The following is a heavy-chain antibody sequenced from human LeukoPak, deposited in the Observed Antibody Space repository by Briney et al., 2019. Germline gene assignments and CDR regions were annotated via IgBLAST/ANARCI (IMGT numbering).Heavy chain of an antibody. CDR1: GDSISSGDYY. CDR3: ARGPYSYDSSGAFDI. D-gene: IGHD3-22*01. CDR2: ISGSGST. J-gene: IGHJ3*02. V-gene: IGHV4-61*02. Sequence: SETLSLICTVSGDSISSGDYYWSWIRQPAGKGLEWIGRISGSGSTNYNPSLKGRVTISVDTSKNQFSLKLSSVTAADTAVYFCARGPYSYDSSGAFDIWGQGTMVTVSS.